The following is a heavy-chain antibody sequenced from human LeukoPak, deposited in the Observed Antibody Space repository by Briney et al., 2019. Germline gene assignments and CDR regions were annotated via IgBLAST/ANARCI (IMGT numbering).Heavy chain of an antibody. V-gene: IGHV3-11*01. J-gene: IGHJ6*03. CDR3: VRVGNRDQDYYYSYLDV. Sequence: GGSLRLSCAASGFTFGDYYMSWIRQAPGRGLEWVSYISSGSGCAIYYADSVRGRFTLSRDNAQNSLYLQMDSLRAEDTALYYCVRVGNRDQDYYYSYLDVWGRGTTVTVSS. CDR2: ISSGSGCAI. CDR1: GFTFGDYY. D-gene: IGHD5-24*01.